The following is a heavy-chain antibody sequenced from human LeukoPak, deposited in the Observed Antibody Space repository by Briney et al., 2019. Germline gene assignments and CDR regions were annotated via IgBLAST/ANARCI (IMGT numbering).Heavy chain of an antibody. CDR3: ARQVVAVAGTGYFDY. CDR1: GGSIRSSSYY. CDR2: IYYSGST. V-gene: IGHV4-39*01. Sequence: SETLSLTCTVSGGSIRSSSYYWGWIRQPPGKGLEWIGSIYYSGSTYYNASLKSRGTISVDTSKNQFSLKLNSVTAADTAVYFCARQVVAVAGTGYFDYWGQGTLVTVYS. D-gene: IGHD6-19*01. J-gene: IGHJ4*02.